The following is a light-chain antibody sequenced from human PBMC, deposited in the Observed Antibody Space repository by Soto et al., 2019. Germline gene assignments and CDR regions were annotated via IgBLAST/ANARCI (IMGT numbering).Light chain of an antibody. CDR1: SSDVVGYNY. Sequence: QSVLTQPASVSGSPGQSITISCTGTSSDVVGYNYVSWYQQHPGKAPKLMIYEVSNRPSGVSNRFSGSKSGTTASLTISGLRAEDEADYYCSSYAGSTTLVFGGWTKLTVL. V-gene: IGLV2-14*01. CDR2: EVS. J-gene: IGLJ2*01. CDR3: SSYAGSTTLV.